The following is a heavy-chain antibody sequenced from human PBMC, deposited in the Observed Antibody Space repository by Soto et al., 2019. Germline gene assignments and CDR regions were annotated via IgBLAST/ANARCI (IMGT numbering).Heavy chain of an antibody. CDR3: AKSQIGAAHYGDY. Sequence: EVQLLESGGGLVQPGGSLRLSCAASAFTFSSYAMNWVRQAPGKGLEWVSAISGSGGTTYYGDSVKGRFTISRDNSKNPLYLQMNNLRAEDTAVYYCAKSQIGAAHYGDYWGQGTLVTVSS. V-gene: IGHV3-23*01. D-gene: IGHD3-16*01. CDR1: AFTFSSYA. J-gene: IGHJ4*02. CDR2: ISGSGGTT.